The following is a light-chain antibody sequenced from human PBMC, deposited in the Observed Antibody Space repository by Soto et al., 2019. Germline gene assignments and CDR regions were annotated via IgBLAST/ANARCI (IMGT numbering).Light chain of an antibody. CDR2: ATS. V-gene: IGKV1-39*01. CDR1: QHIEKY. CDR3: QQSYRSPRT. Sequence: DIQLTQSPSSLSASVVDRVTITCRASQHIEKYVKWYQQKPGKTPQALIYATSNLQSGVRSRFSGSGSGTTFPLTINGLQPEDLATYHCQQSYRSPRTLGHGTKVDSK. J-gene: IGKJ1*01.